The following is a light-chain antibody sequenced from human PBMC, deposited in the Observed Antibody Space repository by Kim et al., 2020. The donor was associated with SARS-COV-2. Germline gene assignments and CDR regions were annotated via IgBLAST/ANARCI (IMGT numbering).Light chain of an antibody. Sequence: VSPGQAARITDAGVRAGEKYACWDQQKPGQSPVLVIYQDRKRPAGIPERFSGSNSGNTATLTISGTKAMDEADYSCQAWDGSTVVFGTGTKVTVL. V-gene: IGLV3-1*01. J-gene: IGLJ1*01. CDR1: RAGEKY. CDR2: QDR. CDR3: QAWDGSTVV.